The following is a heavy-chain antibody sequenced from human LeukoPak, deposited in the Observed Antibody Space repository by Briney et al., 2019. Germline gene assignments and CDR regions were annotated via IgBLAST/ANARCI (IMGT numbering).Heavy chain of an antibody. Sequence: GGSLRLSCAASGFTFSDHYMDWVRQAPGKGLEWVGRTRNKANSYTTEYAASVKGRFTISRDDSKNSLYLQMNSLKAEDTAVYYCARGLWFGELSSYYHGMDVWGQGTTVTVSS. CDR1: GFTFSDHY. J-gene: IGHJ6*02. CDR3: ARGLWFGELSSYYHGMDV. V-gene: IGHV3-72*01. D-gene: IGHD3-10*01. CDR2: TRNKANSYTT.